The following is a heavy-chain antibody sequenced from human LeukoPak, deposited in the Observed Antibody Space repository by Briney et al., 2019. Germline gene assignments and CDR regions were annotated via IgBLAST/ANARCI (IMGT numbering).Heavy chain of an antibody. Sequence: GASVKVSCKVSGYTLTELSMHWVRQAPGKWLEWMGGFDPEDGETIYAQKFQGRVTMTEDTSTDTAYMELSSLRSEDTAVYYCATDMGVLGIAAFDYWGQGTLVTVSS. CDR2: FDPEDGET. V-gene: IGHV1-24*01. D-gene: IGHD7-27*01. J-gene: IGHJ4*02. CDR3: ATDMGVLGIAAFDY. CDR1: GYTLTELS.